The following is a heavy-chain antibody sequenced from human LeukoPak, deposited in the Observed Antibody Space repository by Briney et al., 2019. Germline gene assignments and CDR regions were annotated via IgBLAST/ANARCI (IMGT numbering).Heavy chain of an antibody. V-gene: IGHV1-18*01. Sequence: ASVKVSCKASDYTFSSYGISWVRQAPGQGLEWMGWVSAYNGHTKYAQKLQGRVTMTTDTSTSTAYMELRSLRSDDTAVYYCARSEGGASGCYFLPMRYWGQGTLVTVSS. CDR1: DYTFSSYG. D-gene: IGHD6-19*01. J-gene: IGHJ4*02. CDR2: VSAYNGHT. CDR3: ARSEGGASGCYFLPMRY.